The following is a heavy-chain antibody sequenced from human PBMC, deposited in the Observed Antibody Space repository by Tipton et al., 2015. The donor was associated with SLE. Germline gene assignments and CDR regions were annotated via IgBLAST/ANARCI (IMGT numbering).Heavy chain of an antibody. Sequence: SLRLSCAASGFTFSFYTMNWVRQAPGKGLEWVSYISSSSNTIYYADSVKGRFTISRDNAKNSLYLQMNSLRAEDTAVYYCAREGRDGHNFDFWGQGSLVTVSS. CDR3: AREGRDGHNFDF. J-gene: IGHJ5*01. V-gene: IGHV3-48*01. CDR1: GFTFSFYT. CDR2: ISSSSNTI. D-gene: IGHD5-24*01.